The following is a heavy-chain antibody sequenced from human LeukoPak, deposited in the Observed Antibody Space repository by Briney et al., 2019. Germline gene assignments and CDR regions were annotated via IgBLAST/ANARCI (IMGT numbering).Heavy chain of an antibody. J-gene: IGHJ3*02. CDR3: ARDHSSGWYNVYAFDI. CDR1: GSTFSSYW. Sequence: GGSLRLSCAAPGSTFSSYWMSWVRKAPGKGLEWVANIKQDGSEKYYVDSVKGRFTISRDNAKNSLYLQMNSLRAEDTAVYYCARDHSSGWYNVYAFDIWGQGTMVTVSS. D-gene: IGHD6-19*01. V-gene: IGHV3-7*01. CDR2: IKQDGSEK.